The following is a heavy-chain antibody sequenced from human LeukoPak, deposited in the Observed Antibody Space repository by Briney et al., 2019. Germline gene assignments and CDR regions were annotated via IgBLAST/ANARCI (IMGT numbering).Heavy chain of an antibody. CDR1: GYTFTSYY. V-gene: IGHV1-46*01. Sequence: ASVKVSCKASGYTFTSYYMHWVRQAPGQGLEWMGIINPSGGSTSYAQKFQGRVTMTRDTSTSTVYMELSSLRSEDTAVYYCARLMGSSWYRDYYYYGMDVWGQGTTATVSS. CDR3: ARLMGSSWYRDYYYYGMDV. D-gene: IGHD6-13*01. J-gene: IGHJ6*02. CDR2: INPSGGST.